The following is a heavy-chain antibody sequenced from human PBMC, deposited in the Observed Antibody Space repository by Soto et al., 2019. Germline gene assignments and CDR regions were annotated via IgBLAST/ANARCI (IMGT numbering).Heavy chain of an antibody. J-gene: IGHJ5*02. CDR2: ISSTSNTI. CDR1: GFTFSDYY. V-gene: IGHV3-11*01. CDR3: ARDSGSISFGTVKGWFDP. D-gene: IGHD3-16*01. Sequence: GGSLRLSCAASGFTFSDYYMTWIRQAPGKGLEWVSYISSTSNTIYYADSVKGRFTISRDNAKKSVYLQMNSLRVEDTAVYYCARDSGSISFGTVKGWFDPWGQGTLVTVSS.